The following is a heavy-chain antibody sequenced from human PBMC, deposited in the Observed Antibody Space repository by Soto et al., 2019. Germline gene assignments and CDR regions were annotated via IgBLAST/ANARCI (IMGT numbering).Heavy chain of an antibody. J-gene: IGHJ4*02. D-gene: IGHD3-3*01. Sequence: PGESLKISCKGSGYSFTSYWIGWVRQMPGKGLEWMGIIYPGDSDTRYSPSFQGQVTISADKSISTAYLQWSSLKASDTAMYYCARISDDFWSGYYLSYFDYWGQGTLVTVSS. CDR3: ARISDDFWSGYYLSYFDY. V-gene: IGHV5-51*01. CDR2: IYPGDSDT. CDR1: GYSFTSYW.